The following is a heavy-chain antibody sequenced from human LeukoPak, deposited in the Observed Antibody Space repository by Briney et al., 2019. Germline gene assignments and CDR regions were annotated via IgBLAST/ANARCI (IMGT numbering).Heavy chain of an antibody. CDR2: ISGNGGST. D-gene: IGHD4-17*01. J-gene: IGHJ5*01. CDR1: GFTFSIYA. V-gene: IGHV3-23*01. Sequence: GGPLRLSCAASGFTFSIYAMSWVRQAPGKGLEWVSAISGNGGSTYYTDSVKGRFTISRDNSRNTLYVQMTRLTAEDTAVYYCAKYRDVTSKGSGLGSLGQGTLVTVSS. CDR3: AKYRDVTSKGSGLGS.